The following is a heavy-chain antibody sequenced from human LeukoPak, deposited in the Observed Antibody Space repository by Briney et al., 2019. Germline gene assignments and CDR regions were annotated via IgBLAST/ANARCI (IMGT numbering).Heavy chain of an antibody. V-gene: IGHV3-53*01. CDR1: GFTFSGNY. Sequence: GGSLRLSCAASGFTFSGNYMTWVRQAPGQGLEWVSVIYSDGSTYYADSVKGRFTISRDNSKNTLYLQMNSLRAEDTAVYYCARDRSSSWGRYFDYWGQGTLVTVSS. CDR2: IYSDGST. CDR3: ARDRSSSWGRYFDY. J-gene: IGHJ4*02. D-gene: IGHD6-13*01.